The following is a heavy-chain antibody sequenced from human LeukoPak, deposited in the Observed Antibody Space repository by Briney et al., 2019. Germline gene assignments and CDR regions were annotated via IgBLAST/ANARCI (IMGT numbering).Heavy chain of an antibody. CDR3: AKYEASTVTPAFGS. D-gene: IGHD4-17*01. CDR2: ISGSGAST. J-gene: IGHJ5*02. V-gene: IGHV3-23*01. Sequence: GGSVRXSXXAXXXTLSSYXMIWVXGAPGKGGEGGSIISGSGASTFLGDSVKGRFTMSRHNSKTTLYLQMNSLRAEDTAVYYCAKYEASTVTPAFGSWGQGTLVTVSS. CDR1: XXTLSSYX.